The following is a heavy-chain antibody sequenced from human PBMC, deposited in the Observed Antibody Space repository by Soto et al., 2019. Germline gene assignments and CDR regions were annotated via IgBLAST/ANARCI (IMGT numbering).Heavy chain of an antibody. CDR1: GVSIRNYA. Sequence: SVKVSCKASGVSIRNYAVSWVRQAPGQGLEWMGGITPVSGSAQYAQKFQDRVTITADGSTGTAYMELSSLRSEDTAVYYCAKDLSTSGFHYGMDVWGQGTTVTVSS. V-gene: IGHV1-69*13. CDR3: AKDLSTSGFHYGMDV. CDR2: ITPVSGSA. J-gene: IGHJ6*02.